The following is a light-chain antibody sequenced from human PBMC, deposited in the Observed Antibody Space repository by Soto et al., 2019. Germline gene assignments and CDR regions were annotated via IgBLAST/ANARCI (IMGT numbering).Light chain of an antibody. J-gene: IGKJ4*01. CDR1: QSVSSY. CDR3: QQRSNWPT. V-gene: IGKV3-11*01. Sequence: EIVLTQSPATLSLSPGERSTLSCRASQSVSSYLAWYQQKPGQSPRLLIYDESSRATGIPARFSGSGSGTDFTLTISSLEPEDFAVYYCQQRSNWPTFGGGTKVDIK. CDR2: DES.